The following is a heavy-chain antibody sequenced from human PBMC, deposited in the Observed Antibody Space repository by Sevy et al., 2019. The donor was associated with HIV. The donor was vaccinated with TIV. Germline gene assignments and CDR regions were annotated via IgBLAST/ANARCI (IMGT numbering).Heavy chain of an antibody. V-gene: IGHV3-11*01. CDR1: GFTFSDYY. CDR3: AREPAMVTNRALDI. CDR2: ISSSGSTI. J-gene: IGHJ3*02. Sequence: GGSLRLSCAASGFTFSDYYMSWIRQAPGKGLEWVSYISSSGSTIYYADSVKGRFTISRDNAKNSLYLQMNSLRAEDTAVYYCAREPAMVTNRALDIWGQGTMVTVSS. D-gene: IGHD5-18*01.